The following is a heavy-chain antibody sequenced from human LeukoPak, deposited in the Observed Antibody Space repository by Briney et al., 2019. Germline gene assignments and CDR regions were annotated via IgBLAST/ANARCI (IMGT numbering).Heavy chain of an antibody. Sequence: GESLRLSCAASGFASSSHWMTWVRQVPGRGPEWVANVNRDGSETYYLDSVKGRFTISKDNAKNSLYLQMNSLRAEDTALYHCARNNGMDVWGQGTTVIVSS. CDR3: ARNNGMDV. V-gene: IGHV3-7*03. CDR2: VNRDGSET. CDR1: GFASSSHW. J-gene: IGHJ6*02.